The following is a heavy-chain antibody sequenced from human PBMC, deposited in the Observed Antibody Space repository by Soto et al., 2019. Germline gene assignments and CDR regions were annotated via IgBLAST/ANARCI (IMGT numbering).Heavy chain of an antibody. D-gene: IGHD2-2*01. Sequence: QVQLRESGPGVVEPSQTLSLNCHVSSGSVTSGRFFWSWVRQQPGKGLEWIGHIYYSGNTHYNPSLERRVAMSVDISQNQLSLTLTAVTPADSAVYYCAISLPGGTIFYMDVWCAGTRVTVSS. CDR3: AISLPGGTIFYMDV. V-gene: IGHV4-31*02. CDR1: SGSVTSGRFF. CDR2: IYYSGNT. J-gene: IGHJ6*03.